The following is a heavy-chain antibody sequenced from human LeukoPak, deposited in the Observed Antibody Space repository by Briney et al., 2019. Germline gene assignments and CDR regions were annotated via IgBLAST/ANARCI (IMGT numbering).Heavy chain of an antibody. D-gene: IGHD5-12*01. J-gene: IGHJ4*02. V-gene: IGHV1-2*02. CDR3: ARVRRNSGYANFDY. CDR2: INPNSGGT. Sequence: ASVKVSCKASGYTFTGYYMHWVRQAPGQGLEWMGWINPNSGGTNYAQKFQGRVTVTRDTSISTAYMELSRLRSDDTAVYYCARVRRNSGYANFDYWGQGTLVTVSS. CDR1: GYTFTGYY.